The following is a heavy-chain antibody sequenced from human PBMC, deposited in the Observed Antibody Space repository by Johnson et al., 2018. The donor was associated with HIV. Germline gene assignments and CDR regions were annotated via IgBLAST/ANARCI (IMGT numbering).Heavy chain of an antibody. CDR2: ISFDGNNE. J-gene: IGHJ3*01. CDR1: GFTFSSYA. Sequence: QVQLVESGGGVVQPGRSLRLSCAASGFTFSSYAMHWVRQAPGKGLEWVAVISFDGNNEYYADSVKDRFTISRDNSKNTLFLQMNGLRVEDTAIYYCTTLWFGEVSVYDAFDVWGQGTMVTVSS. D-gene: IGHD3-10*01. V-gene: IGHV3-30*04. CDR3: TTLWFGEVSVYDAFDV.